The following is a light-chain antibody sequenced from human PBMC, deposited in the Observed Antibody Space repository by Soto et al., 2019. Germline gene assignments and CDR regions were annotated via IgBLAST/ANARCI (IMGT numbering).Light chain of an antibody. Sequence: EIVMTQSPATLSVSPGERATLSCRARESVSSKLVWCQKKHGQAPRLLIHDASTRATGIPARFSGSGSGTEFILTISSVESEDFAFYYCQQHNDWPTFGQGTRLEIK. CDR3: QQHNDWPT. CDR1: ESVSSK. V-gene: IGKV3-15*01. CDR2: DAS. J-gene: IGKJ5*01.